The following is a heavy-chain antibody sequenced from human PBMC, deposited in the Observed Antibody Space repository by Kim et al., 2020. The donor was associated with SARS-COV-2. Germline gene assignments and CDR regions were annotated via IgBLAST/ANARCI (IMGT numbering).Heavy chain of an antibody. V-gene: IGHV3-43*01. D-gene: IGHD2-21*01. CDR3: AKADCGGNCYLVDS. Sequence: GDPVKGRFTISRDNSNNSLYLQINSLRTEDTAFYYCAKADCGGNCYLVDSWGQGTLVTVSS. J-gene: IGHJ4*02.